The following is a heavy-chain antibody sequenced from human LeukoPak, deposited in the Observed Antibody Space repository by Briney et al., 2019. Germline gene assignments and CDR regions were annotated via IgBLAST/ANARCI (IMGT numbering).Heavy chain of an antibody. D-gene: IGHD6-19*01. CDR1: GYTFSDYY. V-gene: IGHV1-2*02. CDR3: ARDQKQWLEIDY. CDR2: INPNSGGT. Sequence: ASVKVSCKGSGYTFSDYYMHWVRHAPGQGLEWMGWINPNSGGTNFAQKFQGRVTMTRDTSISTAYMELSRLTSDDTAVYYCARDQKQWLEIDYWGQGTLVTVSS. J-gene: IGHJ4*02.